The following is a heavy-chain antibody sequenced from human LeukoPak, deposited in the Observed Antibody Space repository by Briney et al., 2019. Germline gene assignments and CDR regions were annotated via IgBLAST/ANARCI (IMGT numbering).Heavy chain of an antibody. CDR1: GGTFSSYA. V-gene: IGHV1-69*04. CDR2: IIPILGIA. D-gene: IGHD2-21*02. CDR3: ARSRIVVVTAFDY. J-gene: IGHJ4*02. Sequence: SVKVSCKASGGTFSSYAISWVRQAPGQGLEWMGRIIPILGIANYAQKFQGRVTITADKSTSTAYMELSSLRSEDTAVYYCARSRIVVVTAFDYWGQGTLVTVSS.